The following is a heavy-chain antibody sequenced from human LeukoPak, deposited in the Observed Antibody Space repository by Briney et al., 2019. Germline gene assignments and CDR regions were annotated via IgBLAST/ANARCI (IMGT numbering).Heavy chain of an antibody. CDR3: ARGGLVRRVMGAFDI. CDR1: GFTVSSNY. J-gene: IGHJ3*02. D-gene: IGHD3-10*01. CDR2: IKQDGSEK. V-gene: IGHV3-7*01. Sequence: GGSLRLSCAASGFTVSSNYMSWVRQAPGKGLEWVANIKQDGSEKYYVDSVKGRFTVSRDNAKNSLYLQMNSLRAEDTAVFYCARGGLVRRVMGAFDIWGQGTLVTVSS.